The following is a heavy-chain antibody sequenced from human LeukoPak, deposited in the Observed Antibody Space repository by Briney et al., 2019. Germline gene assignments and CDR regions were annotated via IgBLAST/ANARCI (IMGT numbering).Heavy chain of an antibody. D-gene: IGHD2-2*01. CDR2: IYTSGST. J-gene: IGHJ4*02. V-gene: IGHV4-4*07. CDR1: GGSISSYY. CDR3: ARAGGGYCSSTSCSYFDY. Sequence: SETLSLTCTVSGGSISSYYWSWIRQPAGKGLEWIGRIYTSGSTNYNPSLKSRVTMSVDTSKNQFSLKLSSVTAADTAVYYCARAGGGYCSSTSCSYFDYWGQGTLVTVSS.